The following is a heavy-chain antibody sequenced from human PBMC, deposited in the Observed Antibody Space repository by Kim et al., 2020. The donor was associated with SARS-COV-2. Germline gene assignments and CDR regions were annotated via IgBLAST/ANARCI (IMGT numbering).Heavy chain of an antibody. J-gene: IGHJ6*02. CDR2: ISGSGGST. CDR3: AKDLLRYCSGGSCRDYYYGMDV. D-gene: IGHD2-15*01. V-gene: IGHV3-23*01. CDR1: GFTFSSYA. Sequence: GGSLRLSCAASGFTFSSYAMSWVRQAPEKGLEWVSAISGSGGSTYYADSVKGRFTISRDNSKNTLYLQMNSLRAEDTAVYYCAKDLLRYCSGGSCRDYYYGMDVWGQGTTVTVSS.